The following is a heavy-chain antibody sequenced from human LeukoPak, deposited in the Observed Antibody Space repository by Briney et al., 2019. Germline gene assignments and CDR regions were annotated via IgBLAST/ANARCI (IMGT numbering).Heavy chain of an antibody. V-gene: IGHV4-59*01. J-gene: IGHJ3*02. CDR3: ARLPGVGYCSSTSCYALDAFDI. CDR1: GGSITNYY. Sequence: SETLSLTCTVSGGSITNYYWSWLRQPPGMGLEWIGYIFYSGGTNYNPSLESRLTISVDTSKNQFSLKLSSVTAAVTAVYYCARLPGVGYCSSTSCYALDAFDIWGQGTMVTVSS. CDR2: IFYSGGT. D-gene: IGHD2-2*01.